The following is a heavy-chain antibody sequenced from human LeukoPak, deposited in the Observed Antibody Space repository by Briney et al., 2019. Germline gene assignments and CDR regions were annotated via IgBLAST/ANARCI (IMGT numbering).Heavy chain of an antibody. Sequence: SETLSLTCTVSGGPIDSSSYYGGWIRQPPGKGLEWIGSIYYSGSTYYNPSLKSRVTISVDTSKNQFSLKLSSVTAADTAVYYCSSSDYVYYFDYWGQGTLVTVSS. CDR1: GGPIDSSSYY. D-gene: IGHD4/OR15-4a*01. CDR2: IYYSGST. V-gene: IGHV4-39*01. CDR3: SSSDYVYYFDY. J-gene: IGHJ4*02.